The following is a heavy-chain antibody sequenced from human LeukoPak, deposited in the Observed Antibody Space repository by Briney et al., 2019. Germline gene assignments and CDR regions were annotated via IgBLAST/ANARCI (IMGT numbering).Heavy chain of an antibody. Sequence: PGGSLRLSCAASGFTFSDYYMSWIRQAPGKGLEWVSYISSSGSTIYYADSVKGRFTISRDNAKNSLYLQMNSLRAEDMALYYCAKGAMVRGVIAKNYFDYWGQGTLVTVSS. CDR3: AKGAMVRGVIAKNYFDY. V-gene: IGHV3-11*01. D-gene: IGHD3-10*01. J-gene: IGHJ4*02. CDR2: ISSSGSTI. CDR1: GFTFSDYY.